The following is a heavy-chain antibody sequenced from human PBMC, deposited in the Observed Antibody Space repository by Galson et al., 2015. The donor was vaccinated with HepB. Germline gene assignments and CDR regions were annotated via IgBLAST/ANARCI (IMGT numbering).Heavy chain of an antibody. CDR3: ARQQYYYYGMDV. CDR1: GGSISSSY. Sequence: LSLTCTVSGGSISSSYWSWIRQPPGRRLEWIGYIYYDGSTKYNPSLKSRVTMSVDTSKNQFSLKLSSVTAADTAVYYCARQQYYYYGMDVWGQGTTVTVSS. J-gene: IGHJ6*02. CDR2: IYYDGST. V-gene: IGHV4-59*08.